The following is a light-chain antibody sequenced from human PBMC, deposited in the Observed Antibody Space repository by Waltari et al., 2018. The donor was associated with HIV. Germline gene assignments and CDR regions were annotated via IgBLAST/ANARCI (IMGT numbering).Light chain of an antibody. CDR3: CSYAGSYTYV. Sequence: QSALTQPRSVSGSPGQSVTISCTGTSSDVGAYAYVSWYQHHPGKAPKLMIYDVSKRPSGVPDRFSGSKSGNTASLTISGLQAEDEADYYCCSYAGSYTYVFGTGTKVTVL. CDR2: DVS. CDR1: SSDVGAYAY. J-gene: IGLJ1*01. V-gene: IGLV2-11*01.